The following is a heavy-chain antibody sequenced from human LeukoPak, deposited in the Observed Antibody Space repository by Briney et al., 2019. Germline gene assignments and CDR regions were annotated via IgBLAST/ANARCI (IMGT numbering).Heavy chain of an antibody. CDR2: IYTNGDT. V-gene: IGHV4-61*02. Sequence: SETLSLTCTVSGDSISSGSYYWSWIRQPAGKGLEWIGRIYTNGDTKYNPSLKSRVTISVDTSKNQFSLKLSSATAADTAVYYCASRHSKQQPYYYYMDIWGKGATVTVSS. CDR1: GDSISSGSYY. J-gene: IGHJ6*03. D-gene: IGHD6-13*01. CDR3: ASRHSKQQPYYYYMDI.